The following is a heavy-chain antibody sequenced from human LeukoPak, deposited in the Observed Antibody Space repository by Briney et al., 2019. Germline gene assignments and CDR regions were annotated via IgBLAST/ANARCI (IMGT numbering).Heavy chain of an antibody. CDR3: ARSKDIVVAPDAFDI. CDR1: GFSLSTSGMC. J-gene: IGHJ3*02. V-gene: IGHV2-70*11. D-gene: IGHD2-2*01. Sequence: SGPTLVNPTQTLTLTCTFSGFSLSTSGMCVSWIRQPRGKALEWLARIDWDDDKYYSTSLKTRLTISKDTSKNQVVLTMTNMDSVDTATYYCARSKDIVVAPDAFDIWGQGTMVTVSS. CDR2: IDWDDDK.